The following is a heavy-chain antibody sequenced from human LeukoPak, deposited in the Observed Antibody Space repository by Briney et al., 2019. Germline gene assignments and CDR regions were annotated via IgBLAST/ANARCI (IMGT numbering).Heavy chain of an antibody. CDR1: GGSFSGYY. J-gene: IGHJ4*02. Sequence: PSETLSLTCAVYGGSFSGYYWSWIRQPPGKGLEWIGEINHSGSTNYNPSLKSRVTMSVDTSKNQFSLKLSSVTAADTAVYYCARDLRDSSGPGYWGQGTLVTVSS. CDR3: ARDLRDSSGPGY. CDR2: INHSGST. D-gene: IGHD3-22*01. V-gene: IGHV4-34*01.